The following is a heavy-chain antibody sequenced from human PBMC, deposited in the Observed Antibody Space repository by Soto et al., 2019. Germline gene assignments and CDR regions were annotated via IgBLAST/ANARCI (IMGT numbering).Heavy chain of an antibody. D-gene: IGHD3-22*01. CDR1: GFSLSTSGVG. CDR2: ISWDDDE. J-gene: IGHJ5*02. V-gene: IGHV2-5*02. Sequence: QITLKESGPTLVKPTQTLTLTCTFSGFSLSTSGVGVGWIRQPPGKALEWLALISWDDDERYSPSLKSRLTITKDTSKNQVVLTVTNMDPVDTATYYRAHRRGYYDSSGYYRGHWFDPWGQGTLVTVSS. CDR3: AHRRGYYDSSGYYRGHWFDP.